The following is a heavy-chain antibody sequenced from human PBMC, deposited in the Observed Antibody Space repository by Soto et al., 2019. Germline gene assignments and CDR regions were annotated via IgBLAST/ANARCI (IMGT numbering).Heavy chain of an antibody. D-gene: IGHD3-10*01. CDR3: GRGRIHLWYPFAY. J-gene: IGHJ4*02. CDR2: ISYSGST. CDR1: GASISTYY. V-gene: IGHV4-59*01. Sequence: SETLSLTCTVSGASISTYYWSWIRQPPGKGLEWIGYISYSGSTNYNPSLKSRVTISFDASKNEISLQVRSATAADAAVYYCGRGRIHLWYPFAYWGQGTLVAVSS.